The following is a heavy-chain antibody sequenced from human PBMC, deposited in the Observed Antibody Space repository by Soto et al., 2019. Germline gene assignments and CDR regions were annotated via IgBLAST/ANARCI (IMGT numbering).Heavy chain of an antibody. D-gene: IGHD3-16*01. V-gene: IGHV4-39*01. Sequence: SETLSLTCTVSGGSISSSSYYWGWIRQPPGKGLEWIGSTYYSGSTYYNPSLKSRVTISVDTSKNQFSLKLSSVTAADTAVYYCATLGGWFDPWGQGTLVTVSS. J-gene: IGHJ5*02. CDR3: ATLGGWFDP. CDR2: TYYSGST. CDR1: GGSISSSSYY.